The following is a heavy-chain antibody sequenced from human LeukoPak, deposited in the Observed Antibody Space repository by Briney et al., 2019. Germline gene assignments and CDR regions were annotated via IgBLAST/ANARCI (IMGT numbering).Heavy chain of an antibody. CDR3: AKVGSGWYYFDY. Sequence: PGGSLRLSCAASGFTFSSYAMSWVRQAPGKGLEWVSGISGNGASTYYADSVKGRFTISRDNSKNTLYLQMNSLRAEDTAVYYCAKVGSGWYYFDYWGQGTLVTVSS. CDR1: GFTFSSYA. V-gene: IGHV3-23*01. D-gene: IGHD6-19*01. CDR2: ISGNGAST. J-gene: IGHJ4*02.